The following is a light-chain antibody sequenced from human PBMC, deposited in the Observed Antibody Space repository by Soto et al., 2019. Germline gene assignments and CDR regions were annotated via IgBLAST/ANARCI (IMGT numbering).Light chain of an antibody. CDR2: ENN. CDR1: SGSIAGYY. V-gene: IGLV6-57*01. CDR3: QSYDSSDQV. J-gene: IGLJ3*02. Sequence: NFMLTQPHSVSESPGKTVTISCTRSSGSIAGYYVQWYQQRPGSSPTTVIYENNQRPSGVPDRFSGSIDSSSNSASLTISGLMSEDEADYFCQSYDSSDQVFGGGTKVTV.